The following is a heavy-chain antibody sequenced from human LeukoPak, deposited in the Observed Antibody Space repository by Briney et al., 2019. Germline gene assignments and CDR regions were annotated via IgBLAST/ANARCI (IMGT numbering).Heavy chain of an antibody. D-gene: IGHD3-10*01. Sequence: GGSLRLSCAASGFTLSSYSMDWVRQAPGKGLEWVSSISSSSSYIYYADSVKGRFTISRDNAKSSLYLQMNSLRAEDTAVYYCARRWFGDSNWFDPWGQGTLVTVSS. J-gene: IGHJ5*02. CDR3: ARRWFGDSNWFDP. CDR2: ISSSSSYI. V-gene: IGHV3-21*04. CDR1: GFTLSSYS.